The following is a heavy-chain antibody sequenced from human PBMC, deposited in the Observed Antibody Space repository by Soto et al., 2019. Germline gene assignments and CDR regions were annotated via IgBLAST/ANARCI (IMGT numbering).Heavy chain of an antibody. Sequence: ASVKVSCKASGYTFTSYDINWVRQATGQGLEWMGWMNPNSGNTGYARKFQGRVTMTRNTSISTAYMELSSLRSEDTAVYYCARRIAVAGFLTYYFDYWGQGTLVTVSS. V-gene: IGHV1-8*01. CDR2: MNPNSGNT. CDR1: GYTFTSYD. J-gene: IGHJ4*02. D-gene: IGHD6-19*01. CDR3: ARRIAVAGFLTYYFDY.